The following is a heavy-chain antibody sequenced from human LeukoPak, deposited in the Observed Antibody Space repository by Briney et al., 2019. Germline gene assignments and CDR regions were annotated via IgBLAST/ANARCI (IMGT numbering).Heavy chain of an antibody. CDR1: GYTFTGYY. V-gene: IGHV1-2*02. CDR3: ARDRAVATIGGVDY. CDR2: INPNSGGT. Sequence: ASVKVSCKASGYTFTGYYMHWVRQAPGQGLEWMGWINPNSGGTNYAQKFQGRVTMTRDTSISTAYMELSRLRSDDTAVYYCARDRAVATIGGVDYWGQGTLVTVSS. J-gene: IGHJ4*02. D-gene: IGHD5-12*01.